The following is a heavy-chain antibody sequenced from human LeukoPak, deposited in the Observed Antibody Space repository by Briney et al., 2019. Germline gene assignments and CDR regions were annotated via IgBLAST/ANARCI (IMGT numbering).Heavy chain of an antibody. V-gene: IGHV3-49*04. Sequence: PGRSLRLSCAASGFTFSSYAMSWVRQAPGKGLEWVGFIRSKAYGGTTEYAASVKGRFTISRDDSKSIAYLQMNSLKTEDTAVYYCTGSDSSGYSISHLAYWGQGTLVTVSS. J-gene: IGHJ4*02. CDR2: IRSKAYGGTT. D-gene: IGHD3-22*01. CDR3: TGSDSSGYSISHLAY. CDR1: GFTFSSYA.